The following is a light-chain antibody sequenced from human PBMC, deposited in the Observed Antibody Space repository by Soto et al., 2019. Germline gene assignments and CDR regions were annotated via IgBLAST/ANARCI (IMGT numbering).Light chain of an antibody. J-gene: IGKJ1*01. V-gene: IGKV4-1*01. Sequence: DIVMTQSPDSLAVSLGERATINCKSSQSVLYSSNNKNYLAWYQQKPGQPPKLLIYWASTRESGVPDRFSGSGSGTDFTLTISSLQAEDVAVNSCQQYYSTPTWTFGQGTKVEIK. CDR3: QQYYSTPTWT. CDR1: QSVLYSSNNKNY. CDR2: WAS.